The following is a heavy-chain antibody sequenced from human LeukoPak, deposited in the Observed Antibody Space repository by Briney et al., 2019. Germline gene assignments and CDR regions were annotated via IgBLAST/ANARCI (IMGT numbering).Heavy chain of an antibody. CDR2: ISGSGGST. J-gene: IGHJ4*02. V-gene: IGHV3-23*01. Sequence: PGGSLRLSCAASGFIFSSYAMSWVPQAPGKGLEWVSAISGSGGSTYYADSVKGRFTISRDNSKNTLYLQMNSLRAEDTAVYYCAKGGIVSVSPFFDYWGQGTLVSVSS. D-gene: IGHD1-26*01. CDR1: GFIFSSYA. CDR3: AKGGIVSVSPFFDY.